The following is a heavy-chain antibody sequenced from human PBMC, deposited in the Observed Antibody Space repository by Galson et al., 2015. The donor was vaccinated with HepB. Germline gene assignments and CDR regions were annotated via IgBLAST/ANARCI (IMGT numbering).Heavy chain of an antibody. CDR2: ISGSGGST. J-gene: IGHJ4*02. V-gene: IGHV3-23*01. CDR1: GLTFSSFA. D-gene: IGHD6-25*01. CDR3: AKSGGSWSMDY. Sequence: SLRLSCAASGLTFSSFAMSRVRQVPGKGLVVVSVISGSGGSTYYADSVKGRFTIAKDNTKDTLYLQMNSLRAEETAVYYCAKSGGSWSMDYWGQGTLVTASS.